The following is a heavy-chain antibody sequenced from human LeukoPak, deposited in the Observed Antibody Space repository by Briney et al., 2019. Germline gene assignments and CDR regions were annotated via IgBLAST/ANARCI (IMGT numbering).Heavy chain of an antibody. CDR2: IIPIFGTA. CDR3: AWEEMATTFDY. V-gene: IGHV1-69*05. CDR1: GGTFSSYA. D-gene: IGHD5-24*01. Sequence: SVKVSCKASGGTFSSYAISWVRQAPGQGLEWMGGIIPIFGTANYAQKFQGRVTITTDESTSSAYMELSSLRSEDTAVYYCAWEEMATTFDYWGQGTLVTVSS. J-gene: IGHJ4*02.